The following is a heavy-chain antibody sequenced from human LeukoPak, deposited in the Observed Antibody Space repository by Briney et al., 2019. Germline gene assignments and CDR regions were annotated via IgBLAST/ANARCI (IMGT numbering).Heavy chain of an antibody. V-gene: IGHV3-48*04. CDR1: GFTFSINA. CDR2: IISSGSTI. Sequence: PGGSLRLSCAASGFTFSINAMSWVRQAPGKGLEWVSYIISSGSTIYYAASVKGRFTISRDNDKNSLYLQMNNLRADDPAVYYCARDLPGVTGYTYGRGIDYWGQGTLVTVSS. J-gene: IGHJ4*02. D-gene: IGHD5-18*01. CDR3: ARDLPGVTGYTYGRGIDY.